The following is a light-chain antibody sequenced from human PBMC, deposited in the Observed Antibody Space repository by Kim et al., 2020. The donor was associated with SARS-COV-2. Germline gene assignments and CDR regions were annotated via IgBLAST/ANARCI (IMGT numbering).Light chain of an antibody. V-gene: IGKV1-8*01. J-gene: IGKJ2*03. CDR2: AAS. CDR3: QQYYSYPLYS. CDR1: QGISSY. Sequence: ASTGDRVTITCRASQGISSYLAWYQQNPGKAPKLLIYAASTLQSGVPSRFSGSGSGTDFTLTISCLQSEDFATYYCQQYYSYPLYSFGQGTKLEI.